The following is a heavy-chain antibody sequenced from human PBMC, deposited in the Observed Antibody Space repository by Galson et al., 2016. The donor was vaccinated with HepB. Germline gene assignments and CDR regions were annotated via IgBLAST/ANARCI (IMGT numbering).Heavy chain of an antibody. Sequence: SVKVSCKASGYTFTSYGISWVRQAPGQGLEWMGWISADNGNTNYAQKFQGRVTMTTDTSTRTAYMELRSLRSDDTAVYYCARKGLLSFRELRPIDYWGQGTLVTVSA. J-gene: IGHJ4*02. D-gene: IGHD3-10*01. CDR3: ARKGLLSFRELRPIDY. CDR1: GYTFTSYG. CDR2: ISADNGNT. V-gene: IGHV1-18*01.